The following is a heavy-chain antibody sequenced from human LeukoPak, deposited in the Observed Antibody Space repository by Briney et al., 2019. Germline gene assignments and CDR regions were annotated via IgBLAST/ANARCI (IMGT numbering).Heavy chain of an antibody. CDR2: ISGSGGST. V-gene: IGHV3-23*01. J-gene: IGHJ4*02. Sequence: GGSLRLSCAASGFPFCRFAMRWVRQAPGEGLEWVSAISGSGGSTYYAGPVKGRFTISRDNSKNTLYLQMNSLRAEDTAVYYCAKPSRLYFDYWGQGTLVTVSS. CDR3: AKPSRLYFDY. CDR1: GFPFCRFA.